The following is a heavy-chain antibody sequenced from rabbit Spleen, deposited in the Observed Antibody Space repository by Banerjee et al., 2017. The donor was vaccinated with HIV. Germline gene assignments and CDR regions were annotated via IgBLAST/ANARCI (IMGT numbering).Heavy chain of an antibody. J-gene: IGHJ6*01. CDR2: IDPLFGST. CDR3: ARFYAGYGDFGYAAM. D-gene: IGHD7-1*01. V-gene: IGHV1S45*01. CDR1: GFSFSSGYD. Sequence: QEQLEESGGGLVQPEGSLTLTCTASGFSFSSGYDISWVRQAPGKGLEWIGYIDPLFGSTYYASWVNGRFSISRENTQNTVSLQLNSLTAADTATYFCARFYAGYGDFGYAAMWGPGTLVTVS.